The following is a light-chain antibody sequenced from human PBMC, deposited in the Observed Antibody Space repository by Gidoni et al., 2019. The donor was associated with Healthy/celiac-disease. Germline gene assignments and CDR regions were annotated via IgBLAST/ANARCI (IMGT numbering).Light chain of an antibody. J-gene: IGLJ3*02. V-gene: IGLV2-8*01. CDR1: RSDVGGDNY. CDR2: EVS. Sequence: QSALTQPPSASGSPGQSVTISCTGTRSDVGGDNYVSWYQKHPGKAPKLMIYEVSKRPSGVPDRFSGCKSGNTASLTVSGLQAEDEADYYCSSYEGSNNLVFGGGTKLTVL. CDR3: SSYEGSNNLV.